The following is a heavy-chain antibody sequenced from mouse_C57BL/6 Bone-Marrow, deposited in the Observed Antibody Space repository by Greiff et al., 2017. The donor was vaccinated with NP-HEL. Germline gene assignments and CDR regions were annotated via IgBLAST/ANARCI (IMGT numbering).Heavy chain of an antibody. D-gene: IGHD1-1*01. CDR3: TTGGSSPYAMDY. CDR2: IDPENGDT. Sequence: VQLKESGAELVRPGASVKLSCTVSGFNIKDDYMHWVKQRPEQGLEWIGWIDPENGDTEYASTFQGKATITADPSSNTAYLPVSSLTSEDTAVYDGTTGGSSPYAMDYWGQGTSGTVSS. CDR1: GFNIKDDY. V-gene: IGHV14-4*01. J-gene: IGHJ4*01.